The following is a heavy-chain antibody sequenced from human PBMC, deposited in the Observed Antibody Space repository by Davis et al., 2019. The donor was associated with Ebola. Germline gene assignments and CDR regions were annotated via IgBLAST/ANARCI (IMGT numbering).Heavy chain of an antibody. CDR3: ASLAAAGIWFDP. CDR1: GGSISSYY. V-gene: IGHV4-59*01. Sequence: MPSETLSLTCTVSGGSISSYYWSWIRQSPGKGLEWIGYIYYSGGTNYNPSLKSRVAISVDTSKNQFSLNLSSVTAADTAVYYCASLAAAGIWFDPWGQGTLVTVSS. J-gene: IGHJ5*02. D-gene: IGHD6-13*01. CDR2: IYYSGGT.